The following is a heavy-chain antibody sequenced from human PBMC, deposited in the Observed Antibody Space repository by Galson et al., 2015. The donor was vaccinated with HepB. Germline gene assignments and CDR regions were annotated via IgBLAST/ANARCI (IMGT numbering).Heavy chain of an antibody. CDR3: ARDRRKDAFDI. J-gene: IGHJ3*02. CDR2: IYYSGST. V-gene: IGHV4-31*03. CDR1: GGSISSGGYY. Sequence: LSLTCTVSGGSISSGGYYWSWIRQHPGKGLEWIGYIYYSGSTYYNPSLKSRVTISVDTSKNQFSLKLSSVTAADTAVYYCARDRRKDAFDIWGQGTMVTVSS.